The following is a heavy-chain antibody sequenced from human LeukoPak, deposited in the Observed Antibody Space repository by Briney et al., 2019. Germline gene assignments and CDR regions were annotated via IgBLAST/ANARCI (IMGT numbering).Heavy chain of an antibody. CDR3: ARDFCSSTSCYSRWFDL. V-gene: IGHV4-59*01. D-gene: IGHD2-2*01. J-gene: IGHJ5*02. CDR1: GGSISSYY. Sequence: SETLSLTCTVSGGSISSYYWSWIRQPPGKGLEWIGYIYYSGSTNYSPSLKSRVTISVDTSKNQFSLKLSSVTAADTAVYYCARDFCSSTSCYSRWFDLWGQGTLVTVSS. CDR2: IYYSGST.